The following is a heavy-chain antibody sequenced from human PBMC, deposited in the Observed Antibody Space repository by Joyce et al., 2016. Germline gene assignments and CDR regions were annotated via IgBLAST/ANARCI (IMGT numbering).Heavy chain of an antibody. D-gene: IGHD4-17*01. J-gene: IGHJ5*02. CDR1: GYTFTNYA. V-gene: IGHV1-18*04. CDR3: ARTPDGDHPYGWFDP. Sequence: QVQLVQSGAEVKKPGASVKVSCKASGYTFTNYAISWVRQAPGQGLEWMGWISPHNGNTNYEQNLQGRVTMTTDTSTSTAYMDLRSLRSDDTAVYYCARTPDGDHPYGWFDPWGQGTLVTVSS. CDR2: ISPHNGNT.